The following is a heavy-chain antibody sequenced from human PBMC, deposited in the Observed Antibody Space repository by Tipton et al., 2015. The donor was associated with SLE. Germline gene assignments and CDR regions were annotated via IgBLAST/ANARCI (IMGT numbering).Heavy chain of an antibody. CDR3: ARMGLCTTTTCNEGAFDV. CDR2: IYYSGSS. V-gene: IGHV4-39*07. J-gene: IGHJ3*01. CDR1: GGSISSSSYY. D-gene: IGHD2-2*01. Sequence: TLSLTCTVSGGSISSSSYYWGWIRQPPGKGLEWIGRIYYSGSSYYNPSLKSRVTISVDTSKNQFSLKLTFVSAADTAIYYCARMGLCTTTTCNEGAFDVWGQGSMVTVSS.